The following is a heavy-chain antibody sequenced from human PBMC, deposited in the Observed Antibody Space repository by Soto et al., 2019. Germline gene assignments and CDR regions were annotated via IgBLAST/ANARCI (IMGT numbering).Heavy chain of an antibody. D-gene: IGHD2-15*01. J-gene: IGHJ5*02. V-gene: IGHV3-7*03. CDR3: AASAVVAAHH. CDR1: GFTFSSYA. CDR2: IKQDGSEK. Sequence: GGSLRLSCAASGFTFSSYAMSWVRQAPGKGLEWVANIKQDGSEKYYVDSVKGRFTISRDNAKNSLYLQMNSLRVEDTAVYYCAASAVVAAHHWGQGALVTVSS.